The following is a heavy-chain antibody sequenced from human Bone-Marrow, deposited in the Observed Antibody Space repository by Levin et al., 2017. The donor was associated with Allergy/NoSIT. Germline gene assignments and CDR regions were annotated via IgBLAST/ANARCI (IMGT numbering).Heavy chain of an antibody. CDR2: ISFSGNT. CDR3: ARSRAWGPFDS. J-gene: IGHJ4*02. CDR1: GGSITSHY. D-gene: IGHD7-27*01. V-gene: IGHV4-59*11. Sequence: SQTLSLTCTVSGGSITSHYWSWIRQPPGKGLEWIGFISFSGNTNYNPSLKSRVTISRDTSKNHFSLKVTSVTAADTAVYYCARSRAWGPFDSWGQGTLVTVSS.